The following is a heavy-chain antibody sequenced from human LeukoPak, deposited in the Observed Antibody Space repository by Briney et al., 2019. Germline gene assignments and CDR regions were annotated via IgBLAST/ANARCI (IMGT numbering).Heavy chain of an antibody. CDR1: GYTFTGSY. CDR3: AREAYGDYGGYFDY. Sequence: ASVKVSCKASGYTFTGSYMHWLRQAPGQGLEWMGWINPNSGGTNYAQNFQGRVTLTSDTSISTAYMELSRLRSDGTAVYYCAREAYGDYGGYFDYWGQGTLVTVSS. V-gene: IGHV1-2*02. D-gene: IGHD4-17*01. CDR2: INPNSGGT. J-gene: IGHJ4*02.